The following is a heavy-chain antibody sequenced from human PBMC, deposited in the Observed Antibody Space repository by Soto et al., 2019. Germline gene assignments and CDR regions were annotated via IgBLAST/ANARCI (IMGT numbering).Heavy chain of an antibody. CDR3: ARFFGSGFDY. CDR1: GFTFSTDS. V-gene: IGHV3-48*02. D-gene: IGHD6-19*01. CDR2: ISTSGATR. Sequence: EVQLVESGGGLVQPGGSLRLSCVASGFTFSTDSMNWVRQAPGKGLEWVAHISTSGATRYYADSVKGRFTISRDNAKTSLYLQMDRMRNEDTAVYYWARFFGSGFDYWGQGTLVTVSS. J-gene: IGHJ4*02.